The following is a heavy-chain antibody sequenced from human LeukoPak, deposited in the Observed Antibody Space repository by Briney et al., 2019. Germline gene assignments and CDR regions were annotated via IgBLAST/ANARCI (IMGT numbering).Heavy chain of an antibody. CDR3: AKNRGSSVAYDS. CDR2: IDGGGSHI. Sequence: PGGSLRLSCAASGFTFSNYAMTWVRQAPGKGLEWVSAIDGGGSHIYYADSVKGRFTISRDNSRDTLYLQMNSLRVEDTAVYYCAKNRGSSVAYDSWGQGTLVTVSS. CDR1: GFTFSNYA. V-gene: IGHV3-23*05. J-gene: IGHJ5*01. D-gene: IGHD2-2*01.